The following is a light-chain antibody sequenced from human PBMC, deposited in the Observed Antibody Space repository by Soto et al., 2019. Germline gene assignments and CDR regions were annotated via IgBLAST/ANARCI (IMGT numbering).Light chain of an antibody. Sequence: QSALTHPPSASGTPGQRVTIFCSGSGSNIGSNYVYWYQQLPGTAPKPLIYRNNQRPSGVPDRFSGSKSGTSASLAISGLRSEDEADYYCAAWDDSLSGRGVFGGGTKLTVL. CDR2: RNN. CDR3: AAWDDSLSGRGV. CDR1: GSNIGSNY. J-gene: IGLJ2*01. V-gene: IGLV1-47*01.